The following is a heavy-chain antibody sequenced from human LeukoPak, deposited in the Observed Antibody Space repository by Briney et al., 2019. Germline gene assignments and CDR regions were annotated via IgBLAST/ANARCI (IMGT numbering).Heavy chain of an antibody. V-gene: IGHV4-4*02. J-gene: IGHJ4*02. Sequence: PSGTLSLTCAVSGGSISSSNQWSWVRQPPGKGLEWIGEIYHSGSTNYNPSLKSRVTISVDKSKNQFSLKLSSVTAADTAVYYCARAYYYGSGSYGLDYWGQGTLVTVSS. D-gene: IGHD3-10*01. CDR1: GGSISSSNQ. CDR2: IYHSGST. CDR3: ARAYYYGSGSYGLDY.